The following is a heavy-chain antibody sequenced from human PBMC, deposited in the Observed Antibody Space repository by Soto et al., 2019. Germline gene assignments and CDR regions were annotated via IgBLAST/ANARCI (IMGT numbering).Heavy chain of an antibody. CDR2: ISASVPNT. D-gene: IGHD1-1*01. J-gene: IGHJ4*02. CDR3: ANGGWDTGKGY. V-gene: IGHV3-23*01. Sequence: GGSLRLSCAASGFTFSSYVMSWVRQAPGKGLEWVSGISASVPNTYYADSVKGRFTISRDNSKNTLYLQMNSLRGEDTAVYYCANGGWDTGKGYWGRGTLVTVSS. CDR1: GFTFSSYV.